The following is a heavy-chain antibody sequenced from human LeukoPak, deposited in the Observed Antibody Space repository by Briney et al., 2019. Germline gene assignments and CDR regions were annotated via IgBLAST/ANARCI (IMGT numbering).Heavy chain of an antibody. D-gene: IGHD2-15*01. Sequence: SETLSLTCTVSGGSISSSSYYWGWIRQPPGKGLEWIGSIYYSGSTYYNPSLKSRVTISVDTSKNQFSLKLSSVTATDTAVYYCARHSDCSGGSCYSPHFDYWGQGTLVTVSS. CDR1: GGSISSSSYY. V-gene: IGHV4-39*01. J-gene: IGHJ4*02. CDR2: IYYSGST. CDR3: ARHSDCSGGSCYSPHFDY.